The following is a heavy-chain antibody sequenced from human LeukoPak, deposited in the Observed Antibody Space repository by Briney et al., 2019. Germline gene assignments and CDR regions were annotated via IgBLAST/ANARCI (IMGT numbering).Heavy chain of an antibody. D-gene: IGHD1-26*01. V-gene: IGHV3-33*01. CDR1: GFTFRSYG. Sequence: PGGSLRLSCVASGFTFRSYGIHWVRQAPGKGLEWLAFIWYDEITKNYADSVRGRFTISRDNAKNSLSLQMNSLRAEGTAVYYCARGRSTWHLDYWGQGTLVTVSS. CDR2: IWYDEITK. CDR3: ARGRSTWHLDY. J-gene: IGHJ4*02.